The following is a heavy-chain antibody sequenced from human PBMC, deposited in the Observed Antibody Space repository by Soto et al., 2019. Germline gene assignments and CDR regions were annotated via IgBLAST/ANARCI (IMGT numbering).Heavy chain of an antibody. Sequence: PSETLSLTCTVSGGSISNSSYYWGWIRQPPGKGLEWIGSIYYSGSTYYNPSLKSRVTISVDTSKNQFSLKLSSVTAADTAVYYCARHNRFLEPTDYWGQGTLVTVSS. CDR3: ARHNRFLEPTDY. D-gene: IGHD3-3*01. CDR2: IYYSGST. CDR1: GGSISNSSYY. J-gene: IGHJ4*02. V-gene: IGHV4-39*01.